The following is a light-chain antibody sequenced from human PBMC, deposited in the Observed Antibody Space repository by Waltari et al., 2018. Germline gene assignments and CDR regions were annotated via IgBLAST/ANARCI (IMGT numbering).Light chain of an antibody. V-gene: IGKV4-1*01. CDR1: QSVVYSSNNKNY. J-gene: IGKJ4*01. CDR3: QQYYSTPLT. Sequence: DIVMTQSPDSLALSLGERATINCRSSQSVVYSSNNKNYLAWYQQKPGQPPKLLIYWASTRVSGVPDRFSGSGSGTDFTLTISSLQAEDVAVYYCQQYYSTPLTFGGGTKVEI. CDR2: WAS.